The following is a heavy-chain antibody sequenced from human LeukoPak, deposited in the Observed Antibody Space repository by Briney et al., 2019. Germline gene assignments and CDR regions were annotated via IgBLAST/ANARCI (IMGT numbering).Heavy chain of an antibody. J-gene: IGHJ4*02. CDR2: IYSGGST. V-gene: IGHV3-53*01. Sequence: GGSLRLSCAASGFTVSSNYMSWVRQAPGKGLEWVSVIYSGGSTYYADSVKGRFTISRDNSKNTLYLQMNSLRAEDTAVYYCARGLGLRYCSSTSCYKRGSDFDYWGQGTLVTVSS. D-gene: IGHD2-2*02. CDR1: GFTVSSNY. CDR3: ARGLGLRYCSSTSCYKRGSDFDY.